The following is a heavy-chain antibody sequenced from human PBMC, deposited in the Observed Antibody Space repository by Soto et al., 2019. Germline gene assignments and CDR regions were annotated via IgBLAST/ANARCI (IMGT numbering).Heavy chain of an antibody. CDR1: GFTFSSYS. CDR3: ERDGGYCSTASCYFINYPHYGLDV. D-gene: IGHD2-2*01. CDR2: ISSSGSHI. Sequence: EVQLVESGGGLVKPGGSLRLSCEASGFTFSSYSMNWVRQTPGKGLERVSSISSSGSHIYYADSVKGRFTISRDNAKKSLLLQMNSLRAEDTAVYYCERDGGYCSTASCYFINYPHYGLDVWGQGTTVTVSS. J-gene: IGHJ6*02. V-gene: IGHV3-21*01.